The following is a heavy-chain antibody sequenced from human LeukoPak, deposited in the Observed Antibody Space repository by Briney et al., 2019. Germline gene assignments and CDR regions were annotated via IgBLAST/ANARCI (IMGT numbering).Heavy chain of an antibody. Sequence: SETLSLTCTVSGYSISSGYYWGWIRQPPGKGLEWIGSIYHSGSTYYNPSLKSRVTISVDTSKNQFSLKLSSVTAADTAVYYCARDLGYGEFDYWGQGTLVTVSS. CDR1: GYSISSGYY. D-gene: IGHD4-17*01. CDR2: IYHSGST. V-gene: IGHV4-38-2*02. J-gene: IGHJ4*02. CDR3: ARDLGYGEFDY.